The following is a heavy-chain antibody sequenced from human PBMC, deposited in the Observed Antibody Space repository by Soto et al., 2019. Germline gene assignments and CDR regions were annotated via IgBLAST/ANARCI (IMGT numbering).Heavy chain of an antibody. CDR2: IYYSGST. V-gene: IGHV4-59*01. D-gene: IGHD4-4*01. Sequence: SETLSLTCTVSGGSISSYYWSWIRQPPGKGLEWIGYIYYSGSTNYNPSLKSRGTISVDTTKNQFSLKLSSVTAADTAVYYCARVFRLTTFDYWGQGTLVTVSS. J-gene: IGHJ4*02. CDR3: ARVFRLTTFDY. CDR1: GGSISSYY.